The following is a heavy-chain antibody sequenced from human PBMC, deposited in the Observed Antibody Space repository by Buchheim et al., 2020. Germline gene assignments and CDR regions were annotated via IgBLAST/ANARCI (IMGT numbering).Heavy chain of an antibody. Sequence: QVQLQESGPGLVKPSGTLSLTCAVSGGSISSDDWWSWVRQPPGKGLEWIGEIYHSGNTNYNPSLKNRVIISVDKSRNQFSPRLSSVTAADTAVYYCARGRYCSGGSCYPLTFDPWGQGTL. D-gene: IGHD2-15*01. CDR1: GGSISSDDW. J-gene: IGHJ5*02. V-gene: IGHV4-4*02. CDR2: IYHSGNT. CDR3: ARGRYCSGGSCYPLTFDP.